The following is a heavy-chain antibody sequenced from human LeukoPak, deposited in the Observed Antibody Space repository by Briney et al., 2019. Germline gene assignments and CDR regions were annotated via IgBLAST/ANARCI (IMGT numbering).Heavy chain of an antibody. V-gene: IGHV4-59*01. CDR3: ARGEVAPNWFDP. Sequence: PSETLSLTCTVSVGSISRYYWCCIRQPPGKGLEWIGYIYYSGSTNYNPSLKSRVTISVDTSKNQFSLRLYSVTPADTAVYYCARGEVAPNWFDPWGQGILVTVSS. J-gene: IGHJ5*02. D-gene: IGHD5-12*01. CDR1: VGSISRYY. CDR2: IYYSGST.